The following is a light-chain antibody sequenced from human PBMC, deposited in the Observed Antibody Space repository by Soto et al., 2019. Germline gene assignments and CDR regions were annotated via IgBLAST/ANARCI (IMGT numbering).Light chain of an antibody. CDR2: EVS. CDR1: SSDVGGYNY. V-gene: IGLV2-8*01. CDR3: YSYAGRNIWV. J-gene: IGLJ3*02. Sequence: QSALTQPPSASGSPGQSVTISCTGTSSDVGGYNYVSWYQQHPGKAPKLMIYEVSERPSGVPDRFSGSKSGNTASLTVSGLQADDEAVYYCYSYAGRNIWVFGGGTKLTVL.